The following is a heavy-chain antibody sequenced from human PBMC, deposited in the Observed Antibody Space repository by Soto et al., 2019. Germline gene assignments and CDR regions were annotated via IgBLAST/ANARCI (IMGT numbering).Heavy chain of an antibody. CDR3: ARDASGGNPGTF. V-gene: IGHV1-2*02. CDR1: RYAFTDYF. Sequence: DSGKGCCKASRYAFTDYFIHLVRQAPGQGLEWMGWINPNGGGTNYAPNFQGRVTLTRDTSISTAYMELNKLRPDDTAVYYCARDASGGNPGTFWGQGTMVTGSS. J-gene: IGHJ4*02. D-gene: IGHD2-15*01. CDR2: INPNGGGT.